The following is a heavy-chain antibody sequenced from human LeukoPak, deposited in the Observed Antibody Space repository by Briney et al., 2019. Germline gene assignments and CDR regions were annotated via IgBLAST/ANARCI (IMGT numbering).Heavy chain of an antibody. D-gene: IGHD3-22*01. CDR1: GYTFTSYG. CDR2: ISAYNGNT. CDR3: ARDNYYDSSGYYFGAFDI. V-gene: IGHV1-18*01. J-gene: IGHJ3*02. Sequence: ASVKVSFKASGYTFTSYGISWVRQAPGQGLEGMGWISAYNGNTNYAQKLQGRVTMTTDTSTSTAYMELGSLRSDYTAVYYCARDNYYDSSGYYFGAFDIWGQGTMVTVSS.